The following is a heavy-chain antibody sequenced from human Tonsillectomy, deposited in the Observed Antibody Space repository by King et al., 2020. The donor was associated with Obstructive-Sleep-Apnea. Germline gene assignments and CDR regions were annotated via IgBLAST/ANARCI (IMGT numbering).Heavy chain of an antibody. V-gene: IGHV5-51*01. Sequence: VQLVQSGAEVKESGESLKISCKGSGYSFATYWIGWVRQMPGKGLEWMGIIYPGDSDTRYSPSFQGQVTIPADKSFSTAYLQWSSLQASDTAMYYCARGYDRNYFDYWGQGTLVTVSS. CDR3: ARGYDRNYFDY. CDR2: IYPGDSDT. J-gene: IGHJ4*02. CDR1: GYSFATYW. D-gene: IGHD5-18*01.